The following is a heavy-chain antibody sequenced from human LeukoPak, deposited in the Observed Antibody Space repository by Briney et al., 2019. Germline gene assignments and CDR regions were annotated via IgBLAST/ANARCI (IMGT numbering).Heavy chain of an antibody. CDR1: GFTFSGSD. V-gene: IGHV3-73*01. D-gene: IGHD1-14*01. J-gene: IGHJ5*02. CDR3: IRHNPAGVPPNWFDP. Sequence: SGGSLRLSCAASGFTFSGSDMHWVRQASGKGLEWVGRIGRKANGYATTYAASVKGRFTISRDDSKNTAYLQMNSLKTEDTAVYYCIRHNPAGVPPNWFDPWGQGTLFTVSS. CDR2: IGRKANGYAT.